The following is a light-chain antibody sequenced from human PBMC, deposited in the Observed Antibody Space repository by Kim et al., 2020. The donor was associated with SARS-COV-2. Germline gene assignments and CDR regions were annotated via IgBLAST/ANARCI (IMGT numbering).Light chain of an antibody. CDR2: QDN. CDR3: QAWVNSTVV. Sequence: SYELTQPPSVSASPGQTASITCSGDKLGNKYACWYQQKPGQSPVLVIYQDNKRPSGIPERFSGSNSGNTATLTISGTPAMDEADYYCQAWVNSTVVFGGG. J-gene: IGLJ2*01. CDR1: KLGNKY. V-gene: IGLV3-1*01.